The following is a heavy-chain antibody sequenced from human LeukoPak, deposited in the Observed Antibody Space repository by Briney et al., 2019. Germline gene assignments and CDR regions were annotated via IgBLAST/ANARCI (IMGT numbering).Heavy chain of an antibody. V-gene: IGHV1-2*02. CDR1: GYTFTGYY. D-gene: IGHD3-22*01. CDR3: ARGESSLYYYDSSGYLPDY. CDR2: INPNSGGT. J-gene: IGHJ4*02. Sequence: ASVKVSCKASGYTFTGYYMHWVRQAPGQGLEWMGWINPNSGGTNYAQKLQGRVTMTRDTSISTAYMELSRLRSDDTAAYYCARGESSLYYYDSSGYLPDYWGQGTLVTVSS.